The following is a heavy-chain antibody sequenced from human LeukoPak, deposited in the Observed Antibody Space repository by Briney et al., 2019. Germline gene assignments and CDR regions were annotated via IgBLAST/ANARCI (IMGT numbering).Heavy chain of an antibody. Sequence: PSETLSLTCTVSGGSISSYYWSWIRQPPGQGLEWIGYIYYSGSTNYNPSLKSRVTISVDTSKNQFSLKLSSVTAADTAVYYCARKTYYDSSGYSFDYWGQGTLVTVSS. CDR3: ARKTYYDSSGYSFDY. D-gene: IGHD3-22*01. CDR2: IYYSGST. V-gene: IGHV4-59*01. CDR1: GGSISSYY. J-gene: IGHJ4*02.